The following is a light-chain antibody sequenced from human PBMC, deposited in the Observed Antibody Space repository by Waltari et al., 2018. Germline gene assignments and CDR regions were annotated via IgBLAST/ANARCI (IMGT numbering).Light chain of an antibody. CDR2: EDH. CDR3: QSYDSSNLWV. J-gene: IGLJ3*02. CDR1: SGSIASNY. V-gene: IGLV6-57*02. Sequence: NFMLTQPHSVSESPGKTVTISCTGSSGSIASNYVQWYQQRPGSAPTTVIYEDHQRPSGVPDRFSGSIDSSSNAASLTISGLKTEDEADYYCQSYDSSNLWVFGGGTKLTVL.